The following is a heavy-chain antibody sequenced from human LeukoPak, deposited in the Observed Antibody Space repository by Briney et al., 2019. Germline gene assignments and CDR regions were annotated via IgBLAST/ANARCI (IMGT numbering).Heavy chain of an antibody. V-gene: IGHV3-72*01. CDR2: IRNKVNSYIT. D-gene: IGHD2-2*01. J-gene: IGHJ4*02. Sequence: GGSLRLSCAASGFTFSDHYMDWVRQAPAEGLEWVGRIRNKVNSYITEYAASVTGRFTISRDDSKNILYLQMNSLRSEDSAVYYGVRVAPVIGSRYFDSWGQGTLVTVSS. CDR3: VRVAPVIGSRYFDS. CDR1: GFTFSDHY.